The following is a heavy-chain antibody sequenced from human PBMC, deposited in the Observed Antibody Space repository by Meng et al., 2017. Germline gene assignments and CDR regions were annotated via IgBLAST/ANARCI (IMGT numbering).Heavy chain of an antibody. CDR3: ARSLLFSSLSHYYYYYGMDV. CDR1: GGTFSSYA. CDR2: IIPIFGTA. D-gene: IGHD6-13*01. Sequence: SVKVSCKASGGTFSSYAISWVRQAPGQGLERMGGIIPIFGTANYAQKFQGRVTITADKSTSTAYMELSSLRSEDTAVYYCARSLLFSSLSHYYYYYGMDVWGQGTTVTVSS. J-gene: IGHJ6*02. V-gene: IGHV1-69*06.